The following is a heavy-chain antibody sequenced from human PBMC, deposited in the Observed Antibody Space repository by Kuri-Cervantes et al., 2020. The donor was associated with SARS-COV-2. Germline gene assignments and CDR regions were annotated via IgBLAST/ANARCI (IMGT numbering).Heavy chain of an antibody. CDR3: ARGGSTRSLDY. D-gene: IGHD2-2*01. CDR1: GYSISSGYY. J-gene: IGHJ4*02. V-gene: IGHV4-38-2*02. Sequence: GSLRLSCTVSGYSISSGYYWGWIRQPPGKGLEWIGSICYSGSTYYNPSLKSRVTISVDTSKNQFSLKLSSVTAADTAVYYCARGGSTRSLDYWGQGTLVTVSS. CDR2: ICYSGST.